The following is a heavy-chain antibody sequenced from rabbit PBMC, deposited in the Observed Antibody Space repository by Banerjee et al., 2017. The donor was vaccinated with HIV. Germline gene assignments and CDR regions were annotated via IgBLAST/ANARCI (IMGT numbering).Heavy chain of an antibody. CDR1: GFSFSNNYV. V-gene: IGHV1S45*01. Sequence: QEQLVEYGGDLVKPGASLTLTCKASGFSFSNNYVMCWVRQAPGKGLEWIGCIVTGNGNSYYATWAKGRFTISKTSSTTVTLQMTSLTAADTATYFCARSGVGYILWGPGTLVTVS. D-gene: IGHD7-1*01. J-gene: IGHJ4*01. CDR3: ARSGVGYIL. CDR2: IVTGNGNS.